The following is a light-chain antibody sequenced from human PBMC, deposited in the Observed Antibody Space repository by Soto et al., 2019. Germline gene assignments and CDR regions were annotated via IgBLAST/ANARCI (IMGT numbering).Light chain of an antibody. CDR1: QTIMTY. Sequence: DIQMTQSPSSLSASVGDEVTITCRASQTIMTYLNWYQLKPGKPPMLLTYAASSLQSAPPSTFSGSGSGPDFTLTIRIQHADDFASYCCQQGYNYLYVFGSGTKVDIK. CDR2: AAS. J-gene: IGKJ4*02. CDR3: QQGYNYLYV. V-gene: IGKV1-39*01.